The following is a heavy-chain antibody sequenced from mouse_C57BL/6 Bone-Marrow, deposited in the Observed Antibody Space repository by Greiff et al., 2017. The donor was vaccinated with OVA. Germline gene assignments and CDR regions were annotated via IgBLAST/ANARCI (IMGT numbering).Heavy chain of an antibody. CDR3: VRQIPDWEGFAY. D-gene: IGHD4-1*01. J-gene: IGHJ3*01. V-gene: IGHV10-1*01. CDR1: GFSFNTYA. Sequence: EVKLVESGGGLVQPKGSLKLSCVASGFSFNTYAMNWVRQAPGKGLEWVARIRSKSNNYATYYADSVKDRFTISRDDSESMLYLQMNNLKTEDTALYYCVRQIPDWEGFAYWGQGTLVTVSA. CDR2: IRSKSNNYAT.